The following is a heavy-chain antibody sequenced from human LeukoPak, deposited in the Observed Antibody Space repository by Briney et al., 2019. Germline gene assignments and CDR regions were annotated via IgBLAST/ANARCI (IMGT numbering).Heavy chain of an antibody. CDR3: ARDQLASYYDSSGRSYYYYGMDV. D-gene: IGHD3-22*01. Sequence: SETLSLTCTVSGGSVSSGGYYWSWIRQHPGKGLEWIGFTSYSGGANYNPSLKSRVTISVDTSKNQFSLKLSSVTAADTAVYYCARDQLASYYDSSGRSYYYYGMDVWGQGTTVTVSS. CDR2: TSYSGGA. CDR1: GGSVSSGGYY. V-gene: IGHV4-61*08. J-gene: IGHJ6*02.